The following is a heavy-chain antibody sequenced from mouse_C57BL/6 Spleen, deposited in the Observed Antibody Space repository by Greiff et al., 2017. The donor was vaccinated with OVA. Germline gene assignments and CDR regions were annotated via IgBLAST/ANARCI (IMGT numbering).Heavy chain of an antibody. V-gene: IGHV1-15*01. D-gene: IGHD2-10*01. CDR3: TRSAYSYDFDY. CDR1: GYTFTDYE. Sequence: QVQLQQSGAELVRPGASVTLSCKASGYTFTDYEMHWVKQTPVHGLEWIGAIDPETGGTAYNQKFKGKAILTADKSSSTAYMELRSLTSWDSAVYYCTRSAYSYDFDYWGQGTTLTVSS. CDR2: IDPETGGT. J-gene: IGHJ2*01.